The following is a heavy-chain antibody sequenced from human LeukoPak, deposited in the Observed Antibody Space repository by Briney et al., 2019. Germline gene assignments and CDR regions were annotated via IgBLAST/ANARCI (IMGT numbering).Heavy chain of an antibody. CDR1: GFTFSSYE. J-gene: IGHJ6*02. D-gene: IGHD4-17*01. CDR3: ARVEDDYGDYYYGMDV. CDR2: ISNGDSTV. V-gene: IGHV3-48*03. Sequence: GGSLRLSCAASGFTFSSYEMIWVRQAPGKGLEWVSYISNGDSTVHYADSVKGRFTISRDNAQNSLHLQMSSLRAEDTAVYYCARVEDDYGDYYYGMDVWGQGTTVTVSS.